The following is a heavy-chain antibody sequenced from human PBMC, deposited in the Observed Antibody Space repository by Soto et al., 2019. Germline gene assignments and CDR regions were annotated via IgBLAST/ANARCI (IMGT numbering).Heavy chain of an antibody. V-gene: IGHV4-59*08. CDR3: ARHDYGDYIFDY. CDR1: GGSISSYY. D-gene: IGHD4-17*01. Sequence: SETLSLTCTVSGGSISSYYWSWIRQPPGKGLEWIGYIYYSGSTNYNPSLKSRVTISVDTSKNQFSLKLSSVTAADTAVYYCARHDYGDYIFDYWGQGTLVTAPQ. CDR2: IYYSGST. J-gene: IGHJ4*02.